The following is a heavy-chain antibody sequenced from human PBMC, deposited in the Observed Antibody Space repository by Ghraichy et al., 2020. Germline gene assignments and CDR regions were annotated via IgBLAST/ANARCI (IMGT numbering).Heavy chain of an antibody. CDR2: VYPSGKA. Sequence: SETLSLTCAVHGPFGGCYCNWIRQSPGGGLEWIGEVYPSGKAIYNPSLGGRVSLSVGPSRSQFSLKLTSLTAADTAVYFCARGRYCGGGACYPRPSYFDSWGQGTLVTVSS. CDR3: ARGRYCGGGACYPRPSYFDS. CDR1: GPFGGCY. J-gene: IGHJ4*02. V-gene: IGHV4-34*01. D-gene: IGHD2-15*01.